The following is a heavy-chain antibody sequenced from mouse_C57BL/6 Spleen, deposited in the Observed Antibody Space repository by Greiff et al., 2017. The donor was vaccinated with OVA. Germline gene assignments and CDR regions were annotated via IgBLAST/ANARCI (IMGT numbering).Heavy chain of an antibody. J-gene: IGHJ2*01. CDR2: IDPEDGDT. CDR1: GFNIKDYY. CDR3: TTVEAVFDY. D-gene: IGHD6-1*01. Sequence: VQLKQSGAELVRPGASVKLSCTASGFNIKDYYMHWVKQRPEQGLEWIGRIDPEDGDTEYAPKFQGKATMTADTSSNPAYLQLSSLTSEDTAVYYCTTVEAVFDYWGQGTTLTVSS. V-gene: IGHV14-1*01.